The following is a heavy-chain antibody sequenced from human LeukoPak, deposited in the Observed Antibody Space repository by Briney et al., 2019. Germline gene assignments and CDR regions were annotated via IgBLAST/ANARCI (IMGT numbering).Heavy chain of an antibody. CDR1: GYTFTSYY. CDR3: ARDALPGKCSGGSCHFDY. Sequence: GASVKVSCKASGYTFTSYYMHWVRQAPGQGLEWMGIINPSGGSTSYAQKFQGRVAMTRDMSTSTVYMELSSLRSEDTAVYYCARDALPGKCSGGSCHFDYWGQGTLVTVSS. CDR2: INPSGGST. V-gene: IGHV1-46*01. D-gene: IGHD2-15*01. J-gene: IGHJ4*02.